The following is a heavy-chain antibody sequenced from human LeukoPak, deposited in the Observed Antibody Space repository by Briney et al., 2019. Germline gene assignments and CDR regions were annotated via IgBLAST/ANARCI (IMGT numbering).Heavy chain of an antibody. Sequence: SVKVSCKASGGTFSSYAISWVRQAPGQGLEWMGRIIPILGIANYAQKFQGRVTITADKSTSTAYMELSSLRSEDTAVYYCASGLGFCSGSDCTNLVKDYYYGMNVWGQGTTVTVSS. J-gene: IGHJ6*02. CDR2: IIPILGIA. D-gene: IGHD2-15*01. CDR3: ASGLGFCSGSDCTNLVKDYYYGMNV. CDR1: GGTFSSYA. V-gene: IGHV1-69*04.